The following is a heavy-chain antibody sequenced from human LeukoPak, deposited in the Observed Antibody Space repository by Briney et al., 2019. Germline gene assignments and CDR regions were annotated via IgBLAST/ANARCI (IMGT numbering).Heavy chain of an antibody. CDR2: IYSGIST. J-gene: IGHJ4*02. CDR3: AAELYGGIFGHCCSFAY. V-gene: IGHV3-53*01. CDR1: GFTVSSNY. D-gene: IGHD3/OR15-3a*01. Sequence: GGSLRLSCAASGFTVSSNYMSWVRQAPGKGLEWVSVIYSGISTYYADSVKGRFTISRDNSKNTLYLQMNSLRAEDTAVYYCAAELYGGIFGHCCSFAYWGQGTLVTVSS.